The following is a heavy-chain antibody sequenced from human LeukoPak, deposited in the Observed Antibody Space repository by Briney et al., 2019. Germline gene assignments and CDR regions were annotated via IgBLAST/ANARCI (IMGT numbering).Heavy chain of an antibody. CDR3: ASWGEGALDN. V-gene: IGHV3-11*04. CDR2: ISTSTTTI. Sequence: GGSLRLPCAASGSTFTDYYMGWLRQAPGKGLEWISYISTSTTTIYYANSVKGRFTISRDNAKKSLYLQMNSLRVEDTGVYYCASWGEGALDNWGQGTLVTVSS. J-gene: IGHJ4*02. CDR1: GSTFTDYY. D-gene: IGHD1-26*01.